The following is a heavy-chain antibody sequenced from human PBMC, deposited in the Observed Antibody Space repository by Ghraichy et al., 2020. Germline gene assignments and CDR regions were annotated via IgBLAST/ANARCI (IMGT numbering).Heavy chain of an antibody. CDR2: ISTSSTYI. CDR3: ARGLPAAATELRFDP. D-gene: IGHD6-13*01. V-gene: IGHV3-21*01. Sequence: GGSLRLSCAASGFTLSDYTMNWVRQAPGKGLEWVSSISTSSTYIYYADSVKGRFTISRDNAKNSLYLHMNSLRPEDTAVYYCARGLPAAATELRFDPWGQGTLVTVSS. CDR1: GFTLSDYT. J-gene: IGHJ5*02.